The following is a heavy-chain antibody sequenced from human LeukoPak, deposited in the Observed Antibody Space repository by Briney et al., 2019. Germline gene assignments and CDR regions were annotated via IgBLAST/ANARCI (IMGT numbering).Heavy chain of an antibody. V-gene: IGHV3-74*01. CDR3: ARVGAATYAFDI. CDR2: IKSDGSST. CDR1: GFTFSSYW. D-gene: IGHD3-16*01. J-gene: IGHJ3*02. Sequence: GGSLRLSCAASGFTFSSYWMHWVRQAPGKGLVWVSRIKSDGSSTSYADSVKGRFTISRDNAKNTLYLQMNSLRVEDTAVYYCARVGAATYAFDIWGQGTMVTVSS.